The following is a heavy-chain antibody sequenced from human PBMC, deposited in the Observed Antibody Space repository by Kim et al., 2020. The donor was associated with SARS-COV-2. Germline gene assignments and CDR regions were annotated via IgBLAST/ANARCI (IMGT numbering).Heavy chain of an antibody. Sequence: GGSLRLSCAASGFTFSDYYMSWIRQAPGKGLEWVSYISSSGSTIYYADSVKGRFTISRDNAKNSLYLQMNSLRAEDTAVYYCARDRSGLRWSGYYYYYGMDVWGQGTPVTASS. V-gene: IGHV3-11*01. J-gene: IGHJ6*02. D-gene: IGHD4-17*01. CDR3: ARDRSGLRWSGYYYYYGMDV. CDR2: ISSSGSTI. CDR1: GFTFSDYY.